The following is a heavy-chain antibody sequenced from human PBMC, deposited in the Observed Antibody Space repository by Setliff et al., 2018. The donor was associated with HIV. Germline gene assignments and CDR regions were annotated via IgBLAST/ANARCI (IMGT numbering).Heavy chain of an antibody. D-gene: IGHD6-19*01. CDR1: GDSFNNYY. V-gene: IGHV4-59*08. J-gene: IGHJ5*02. Sequence: SETLSLTCTVSGDSFNNYYCSWIRQLPGKGLEWIAYMSYSGGANYNPSLKSRVTISVDTSKEQFSLRLSSVTAADTAVYYCARLPLIALSGTFGWVDPWGQGTLVTVSS. CDR3: ARLPLIALSGTFGWVDP. CDR2: MSYSGGA.